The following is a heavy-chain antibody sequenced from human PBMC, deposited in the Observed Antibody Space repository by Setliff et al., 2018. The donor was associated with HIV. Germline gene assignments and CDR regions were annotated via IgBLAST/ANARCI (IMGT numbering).Heavy chain of an antibody. D-gene: IGHD5-18*01. Sequence: PSETLSLTCAVYGGSFSGYYWGWIRQPPGKGLEWIGNVYYTGSRYDNPSFKSRVTMSVDTSKNQFSLKLTSVSAADTAVYYCARVGFNYGNNWFDPWGQGTLVTVSS. CDR2: VYYTGSR. CDR3: ARVGFNYGNNWFDP. V-gene: IGHV4-34*01. J-gene: IGHJ5*02. CDR1: GGSFSGYY.